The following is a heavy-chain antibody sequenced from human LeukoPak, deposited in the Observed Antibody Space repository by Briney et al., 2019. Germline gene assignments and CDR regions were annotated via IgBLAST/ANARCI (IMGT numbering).Heavy chain of an antibody. CDR3: ARMTVSGRDNWFDP. Sequence: ASVKVSCKASGYTFTSYDINWVRQATGQGLEWMGWLNPNSGSTGYAQKFQGRVTITRNTPINTAYMELSSLTSEDTAVYYCARMTVSGRDNWFDPWGQGTLVIVSS. D-gene: IGHD6-19*01. CDR1: GYTFTSYD. CDR2: LNPNSGST. J-gene: IGHJ5*02. V-gene: IGHV1-8*03.